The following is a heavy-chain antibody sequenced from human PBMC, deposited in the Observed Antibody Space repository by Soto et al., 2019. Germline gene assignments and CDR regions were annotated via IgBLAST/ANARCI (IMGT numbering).Heavy chain of an antibody. CDR2: SRNKANSFTT. CDR1: GLSFSDHY. Sequence: GGSLRLSCAASGLSFSDHYMDWVRQAPGKGLEWVGRSRNKANSFTTEYAASVNGRFSVSRDDSKNSLFLQMNSLKTEDTAVYQCRGYHYSYGTHASGQATTVTVS. V-gene: IGHV3-72*01. CDR3: RGYHYSYGTHA. J-gene: IGHJ6*02.